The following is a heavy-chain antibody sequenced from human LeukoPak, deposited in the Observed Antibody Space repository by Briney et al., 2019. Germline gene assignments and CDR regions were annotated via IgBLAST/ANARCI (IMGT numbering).Heavy chain of an antibody. Sequence: GRSLRLSCVASGFTFSSYAMHWVRQAPGKGLEWVAVISYDGSNKYYADSVKGRFTISRDNSKNTLYLQMNSLRAEDTAVYYCARGGRGFPDYWGQGTLVTVSS. D-gene: IGHD3-10*01. CDR1: GFTFSSYA. CDR2: ISYDGSNK. CDR3: ARGGRGFPDY. V-gene: IGHV3-30-3*01. J-gene: IGHJ4*02.